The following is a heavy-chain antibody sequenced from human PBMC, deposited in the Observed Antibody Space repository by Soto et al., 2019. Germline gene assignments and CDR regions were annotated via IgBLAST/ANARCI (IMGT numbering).Heavy chain of an antibody. CDR2: IWYDGSNK. D-gene: IGHD3-16*01. J-gene: IGHJ4*02. CDR3: ARGVWGWEPNFDY. V-gene: IGHV3-33*01. CDR1: GFTFSSYG. Sequence: QVQLVESGGGVVQPGRSLRLSCAASGFTFSSYGMHWVRQAPGKGLEWVAVIWYDGSNKYYADSVKGRFTISRDNSKNTLYLQMNSLGAEDTAVYYCARGVWGWEPNFDYWGQGTLVTVSS.